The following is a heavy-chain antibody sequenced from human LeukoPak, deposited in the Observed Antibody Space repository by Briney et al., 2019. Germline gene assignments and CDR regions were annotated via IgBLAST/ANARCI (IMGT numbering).Heavy chain of an antibody. CDR3: ARQATLLAGRLEAGGFDI. CDR1: GGSFSDYY. J-gene: IGHJ3*02. CDR2: IYPSGST. D-gene: IGHD3-3*01. V-gene: IGHV4-59*08. Sequence: PSETLSLTCSVSGGSFSDYYWNWIRQSPGKGQEWIGYIYPSGSTDYNPSLKSRVTMSTDASKNQISLKLTSVTAADTAVYFCARQATLLAGRLEAGGFDIWGRGTMVTVSS.